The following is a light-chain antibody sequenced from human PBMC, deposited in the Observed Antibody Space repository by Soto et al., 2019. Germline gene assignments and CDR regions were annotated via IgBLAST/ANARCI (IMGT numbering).Light chain of an antibody. CDR3: SSYTRSSIPYV. Sequence: QSALTQPASVSGSPGQSITISCTGTSSDVGGYNYVSWYQQHPGKAPKLMIYEVSNRPSGVSNRFSGSKSGNTASLTISGLQTEDEADYYCSSYTRSSIPYVFGTGTKVTVL. J-gene: IGLJ1*01. CDR2: EVS. CDR1: SSDVGGYNY. V-gene: IGLV2-14*01.